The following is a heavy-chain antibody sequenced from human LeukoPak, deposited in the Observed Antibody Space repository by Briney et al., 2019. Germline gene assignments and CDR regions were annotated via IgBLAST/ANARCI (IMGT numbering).Heavy chain of an antibody. V-gene: IGHV3-21*01. CDR2: ISSSSSYI. CDR3: ARDGVGYCSGGSCDNLDY. CDR1: GFTFSSYS. D-gene: IGHD2-15*01. J-gene: IGHJ4*02. Sequence: PGGSLRLSCAASGFTFSSYSMNWVRQAPGKGLEWVSSISSSSSYIYYADSVKGRFTISRDNAKNSLYLQMNSLRAEDTAVYYCARDGVGYCSGGSCDNLDYWGQGTLVTVSS.